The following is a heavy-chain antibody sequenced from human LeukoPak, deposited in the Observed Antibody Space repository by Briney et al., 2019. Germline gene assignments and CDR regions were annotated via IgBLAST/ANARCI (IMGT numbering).Heavy chain of an antibody. J-gene: IGHJ4*02. Sequence: GGSLRLSCVASGFTFTGYSINWVRQARGKGLEWVSYITCDSSNIYYADSVKGRFTNSRDNAKNSLYLQVHSLRDEDTAVYYCARESYWGSGLKGFDSWGQGTLVTVSS. D-gene: IGHD7-27*01. CDR1: GFTFTGYS. CDR3: ARESYWGSGLKGFDS. CDR2: ITCDSSNI. V-gene: IGHV3-48*02.